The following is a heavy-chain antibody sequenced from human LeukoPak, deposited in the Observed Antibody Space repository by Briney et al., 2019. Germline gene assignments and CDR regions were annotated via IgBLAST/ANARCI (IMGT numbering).Heavy chain of an antibody. V-gene: IGHV1-18*01. D-gene: IGHD2-2*01. CDR2: ISAYNGNT. J-gene: IGHJ6*02. CDR1: GYTFTSYG. CDR3: ARAPPTLSSTSAYYYYGMDV. Sequence: ASVKVSCKASGYTFTSYGISWVRQAPGQGLEWMGWISAYNGNTNYAQKLQGRVTMTTDTSTSTAYMELRSLRSDDTAVYYCARAPPTLSSTSAYYYYGMDVWGQGTTVTVSS.